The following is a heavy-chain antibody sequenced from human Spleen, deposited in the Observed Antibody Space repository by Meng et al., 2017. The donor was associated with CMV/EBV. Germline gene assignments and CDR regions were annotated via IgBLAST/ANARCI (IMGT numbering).Heavy chain of an antibody. Sequence: GGSLRLSCAASGFSFSNYGMHWVRQAPGKGLEWVAFIPYHENDKYYAESVKGRFTVSRDNSKNTLYLQMNSLRAEDTAVYYCARDQSYEIFDYWGQGTLVTVSS. J-gene: IGHJ4*02. D-gene: IGHD3-22*01. CDR1: GFSFSNYG. CDR3: ARDQSYEIFDY. CDR2: IPYHENDK. V-gene: IGHV3-33*05.